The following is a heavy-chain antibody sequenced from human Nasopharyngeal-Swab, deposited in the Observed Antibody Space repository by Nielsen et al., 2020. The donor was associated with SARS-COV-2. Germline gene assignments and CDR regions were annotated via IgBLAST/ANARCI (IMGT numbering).Heavy chain of an antibody. D-gene: IGHD6-13*01. CDR1: GGTISRSSYY. CDR3: ARDRQQQLVLGYFDL. CDR2: IYYSGST. J-gene: IGHJ2*01. Sequence: GSLRLSCTVSGGTISRSSYYWGWIRQPPGKGLEWIGSIYYSGSTYYNPSLKRRVTISVDTTKNQFSLKLSSVTAADTAVYYCARDRQQQLVLGYFDLWGRGTLVTVSS. V-gene: IGHV4-39*07.